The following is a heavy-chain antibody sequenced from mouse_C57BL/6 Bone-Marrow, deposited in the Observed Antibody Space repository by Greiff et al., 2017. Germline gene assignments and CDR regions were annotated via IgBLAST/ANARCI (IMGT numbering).Heavy chain of an antibody. V-gene: IGHV3-1*01. CDR2: ISYSGST. D-gene: IGHD1-1*01. J-gene: IGHJ3*01. Sequence: EVKLEESGPGMVKPSQSLSLTCTVTGYSITSGYDWHWIRHFPGNKLEWMGYISYSGSTNYNPSLKSRISITHDTSKNHFFLKLNSVTTEDTATYYCARGYYGSPPWFAYWGQGTLVTVSA. CDR3: ARGYYGSPPWFAY. CDR1: GYSITSGYD.